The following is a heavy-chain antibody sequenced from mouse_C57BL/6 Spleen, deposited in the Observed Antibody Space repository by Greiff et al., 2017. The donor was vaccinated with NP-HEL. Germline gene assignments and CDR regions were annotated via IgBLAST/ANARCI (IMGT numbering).Heavy chain of an antibody. D-gene: IGHD1-1*01. J-gene: IGHJ3*01. CDR2: IYPGSGST. Sequence: VQLQQSGAELVKPGASVKMSCKASGYTFTSYWITWVKQRPGQGLEWIGDIYPGSGSTNYNEKFKSKATLTVDTSSSTAYMKLSSLTSEDSAVYYCARHYGSSYTWFAYWGQGTLVTVSA. CDR3: ARHYGSSYTWFAY. V-gene: IGHV1-55*01. CDR1: GYTFTSYW.